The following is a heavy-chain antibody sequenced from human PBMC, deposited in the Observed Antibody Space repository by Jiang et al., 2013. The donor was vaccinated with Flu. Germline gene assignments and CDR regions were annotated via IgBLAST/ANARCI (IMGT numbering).Heavy chain of an antibody. CDR2: IIPILGIA. J-gene: IGHJ4*02. CDR3: ARAIYDSSGYSMYYFDY. Sequence: GAEVKKPGSSVKVSCKASGGTFSSYAISWVRQAPGQGLEWMGRIIPILGIANYAQKFQGRVTITADKSTSTAYMELSSLRSEDTAVYYCARAIYDSSGYSMYYFDYWGQGTLVTVSS. CDR1: GGTFSSYA. D-gene: IGHD3-22*01. V-gene: IGHV1-69*04.